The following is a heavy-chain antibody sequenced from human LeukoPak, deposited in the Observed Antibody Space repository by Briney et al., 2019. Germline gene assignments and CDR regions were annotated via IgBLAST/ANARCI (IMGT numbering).Heavy chain of an antibody. CDR3: ASLFGELLSALVDY. V-gene: IGHV4-59*01. CDR1: RGSISGYS. Sequence: SETLSLTCTVSRGSISGYSWSWIRQSPGGGLEWIGYIYYSGDTAYNPSLRSRVTMSVDTSRNQFSLQLRSMTTADTAVYYCASLFGELLSALVDYWGQGTLVTVSS. J-gene: IGHJ4*02. D-gene: IGHD3-10*01. CDR2: IYYSGDT.